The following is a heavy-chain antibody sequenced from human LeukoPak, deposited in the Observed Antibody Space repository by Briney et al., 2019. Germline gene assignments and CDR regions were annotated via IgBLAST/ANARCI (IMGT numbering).Heavy chain of an antibody. J-gene: IGHJ4*02. V-gene: IGHV3-21*01. CDR3: ARSSEQQLVTWFDY. CDR2: ISISSSYI. Sequence: GRSLRLSCAASGFTFSSYSMNWVRQAPGKGLEWVSSISISSSYIYYADSVKGRFTISRDNAKNSLYLQMNSLRAEDTAVYYCARSSEQQLVTWFDYWGQGTLVTVYS. CDR1: GFTFSSYS. D-gene: IGHD6-13*01.